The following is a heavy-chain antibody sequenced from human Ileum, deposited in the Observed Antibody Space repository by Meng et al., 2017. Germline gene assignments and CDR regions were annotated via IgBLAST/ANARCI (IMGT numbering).Heavy chain of an antibody. V-gene: IGHV4-34*01. CDR2: IHPSGNI. CDR1: GGSLSGYY. Sequence: GSLRLSCAINGGSLSGYYWSWIRQPPGKGLEWIGEIHPSGNIDYNPSLKSRVTISVDTSKSQFSLKMYSVTAADTAMYYCSRGIDRAKSGNYWGQGTLVTVSS. J-gene: IGHJ4*02. D-gene: IGHD1-14*01. CDR3: SRGIDRAKSGNY.